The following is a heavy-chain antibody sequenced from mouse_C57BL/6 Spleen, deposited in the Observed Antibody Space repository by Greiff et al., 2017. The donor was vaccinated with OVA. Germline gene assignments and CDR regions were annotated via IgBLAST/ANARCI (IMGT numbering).Heavy chain of an antibody. CDR1: GYTFTSYT. V-gene: IGHV1-4*01. Sequence: QVQLQQSGAELARPGASVKMSCKASGYTFTSYTMHWVKQRPGQGLEWIGYINPSSGYTKYNQKFKDKATLTADKSSSTAYTQLSSLTSEDSAVYYCARSPVLSYFDYWGQGTTLTVSS. D-gene: IGHD1-1*02. CDR3: ARSPVLSYFDY. J-gene: IGHJ2*01. CDR2: INPSSGYT.